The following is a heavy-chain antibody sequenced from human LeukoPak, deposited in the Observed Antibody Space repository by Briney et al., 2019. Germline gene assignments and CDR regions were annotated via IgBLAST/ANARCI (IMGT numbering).Heavy chain of an antibody. D-gene: IGHD6-13*01. Sequence: GGSLRLSCADSGFTLSGYSMHWVRQAPGKGLVWVSRLNTDGSSTNYADSVKGRFTISRDNAKNTLYLQMNSLRAEDTAIYYCARGADSSNWYIDYWGQGTLVAVSS. V-gene: IGHV3-74*01. CDR2: LNTDGSST. CDR1: GFTLSGYS. J-gene: IGHJ4*02. CDR3: ARGADSSNWYIDY.